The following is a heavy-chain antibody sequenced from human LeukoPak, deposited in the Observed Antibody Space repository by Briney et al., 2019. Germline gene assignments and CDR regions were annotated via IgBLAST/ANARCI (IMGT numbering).Heavy chain of an antibody. CDR1: GYTFTDYF. CDR3: ARDGPSVFDY. V-gene: IGHV1-2*02. Sequence: ASVKVSFKASGYTFTDYFIHWVRQAPGQGLEWMGWINPKSGATRYTQIFQGRVTITRDTSIGTVYMELSRLSSDDTAIYYCARDGPSVFDYWGQGTLLTVSS. D-gene: IGHD3-10*01. J-gene: IGHJ4*02. CDR2: INPKSGAT.